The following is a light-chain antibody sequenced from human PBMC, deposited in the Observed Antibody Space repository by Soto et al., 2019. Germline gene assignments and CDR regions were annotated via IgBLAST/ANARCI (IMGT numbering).Light chain of an antibody. Sequence: EIVLTQSPVTLSLSHGERATLSCRASQSVSTYLAWYQQKPGQAPRLLIYDASNRATGIPARFSGSGSGTDFTLTISSLEPEDFAVYYCQQYNDWPRTFGQGTKVDIK. CDR1: QSVSTY. V-gene: IGKV3-11*01. J-gene: IGKJ1*01. CDR2: DAS. CDR3: QQYNDWPRT.